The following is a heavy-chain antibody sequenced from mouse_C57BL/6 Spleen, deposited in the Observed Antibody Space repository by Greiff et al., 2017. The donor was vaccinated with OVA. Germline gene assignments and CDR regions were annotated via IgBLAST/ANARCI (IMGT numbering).Heavy chain of an antibody. CDR3: ARFYYGNYGYFDV. CDR1: GFTFSSYT. D-gene: IGHD2-1*01. V-gene: IGHV5-9*01. J-gene: IGHJ1*03. CDR2: ISGGGGNT. Sequence: EVKLMESGGGLVKPGGSLKLSCAASGFTFSSYTMSWVRQTPEKRLEWVATISGGGGNTYYPDSVKGRFTISRDNAKNTLYLQMSSLRSEDTALYYCARFYYGNYGYFDVWGTGTTVTVSS.